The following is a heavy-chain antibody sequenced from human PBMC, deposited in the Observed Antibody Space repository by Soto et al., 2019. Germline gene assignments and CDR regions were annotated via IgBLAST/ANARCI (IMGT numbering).Heavy chain of an antibody. CDR3: ARDSGDYYDSSGQPSFNY. J-gene: IGHJ4*02. V-gene: IGHV1-69*12. Sequence: QVQLVQSGAEVKKPGSSVKVSCKASGGTFSNYVISWVRQAPGQGLEWVGRIIPIFGTANYAQKFQDRVTSTVDESTSTAYMGLSSLRSEDTAVYYCARDSGDYYDSSGQPSFNYWGQGTLVTVSS. D-gene: IGHD3-22*01. CDR2: IIPIFGTA. CDR1: GGTFSNYV.